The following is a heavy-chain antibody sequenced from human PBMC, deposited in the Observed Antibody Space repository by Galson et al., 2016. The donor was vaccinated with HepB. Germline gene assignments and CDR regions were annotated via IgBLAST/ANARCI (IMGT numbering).Heavy chain of an antibody. Sequence: ETLSLTCTVSGGSISSYYWSWIRQPPGKGLEWIGYIFYSGNTNYNPSLKSRVTISVDTSKKQFSLKLSSVTAADTAVYYCARHSPVMVRGVIIPPHFDYWGQGTLVTVSS. J-gene: IGHJ4*02. D-gene: IGHD3-10*01. V-gene: IGHV4-59*01. CDR2: IFYSGNT. CDR1: GGSISSYY. CDR3: ARHSPVMVRGVIIPPHFDY.